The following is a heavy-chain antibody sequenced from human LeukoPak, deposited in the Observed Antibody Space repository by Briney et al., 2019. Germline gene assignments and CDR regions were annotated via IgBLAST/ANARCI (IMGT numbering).Heavy chain of an antibody. CDR3: AKDTDSSGYYFDY. CDR1: GFTFSSYG. CDR2: IRYDGSNK. J-gene: IGHJ4*02. D-gene: IGHD3-22*01. V-gene: IGHV3-30*02. Sequence: GGSLRLSCAASGFTFSSYGMHWVRQAPGKGLERVAFIRYDGSNKYYADSVKGRFTISRDNSKNTLYLQMNSLRAEDTAVYYCAKDTDSSGYYFDYWGQGTLVTVSS.